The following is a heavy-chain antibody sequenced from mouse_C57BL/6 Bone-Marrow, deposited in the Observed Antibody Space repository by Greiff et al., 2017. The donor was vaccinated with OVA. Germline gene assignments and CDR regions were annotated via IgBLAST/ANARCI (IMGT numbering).Heavy chain of an antibody. J-gene: IGHJ3*01. D-gene: IGHD4-1*01. Sequence: VQLQQSVAELVRPGASVKLSCTASGFNIKDDYMHWVKQRPEQGLEWIGWIDPENGDTEYASKFQGKATITADTSSNTAYLQLSSLTSEDTAVYYCTSPNRAPAWFAYWGQGTLVTVSA. V-gene: IGHV14-4*01. CDR3: TSPNRAPAWFAY. CDR1: GFNIKDDY. CDR2: IDPENGDT.